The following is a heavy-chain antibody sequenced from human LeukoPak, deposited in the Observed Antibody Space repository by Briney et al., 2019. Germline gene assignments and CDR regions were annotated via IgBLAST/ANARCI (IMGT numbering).Heavy chain of an antibody. Sequence: ASVKVSCKASGYTFTDYYIHWVRQAPGQGLEWMGWINPNTGGTNYAQKFQGRVTVTRDTSISTAYMELSSLRSDDTALYYCARGELELRGYYYFYYMDVWGKGTTVTVSS. CDR3: ARGELELRGYYYFYYMDV. J-gene: IGHJ6*03. V-gene: IGHV1-2*02. CDR2: INPNTGGT. D-gene: IGHD1-7*01. CDR1: GYTFTDYY.